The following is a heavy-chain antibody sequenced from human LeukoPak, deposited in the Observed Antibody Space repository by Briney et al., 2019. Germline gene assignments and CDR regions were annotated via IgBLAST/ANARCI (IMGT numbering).Heavy chain of an antibody. J-gene: IGHJ4*02. D-gene: IGHD6-13*01. CDR3: VKDMKIKAAGYYFDY. V-gene: IGHV3-74*01. CDR2: ISTDGRSI. CDR1: GLTFSNYW. Sequence: GGSLRLSCAASGLTFSNYWMHWVRQAPGKGLVWVSGISTDGRSIVYAGSVKGRFTISRDNSKNTVYLQMNSLRAEDTAVFYCVKDMKIKAAGYYFDYWGQGTLVTVSS.